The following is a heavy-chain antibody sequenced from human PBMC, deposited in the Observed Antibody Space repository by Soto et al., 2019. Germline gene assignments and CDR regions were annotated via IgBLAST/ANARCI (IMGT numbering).Heavy chain of an antibody. V-gene: IGHV3-72*01. D-gene: IGHD6-19*01. CDR2: TRNKGNSYTT. CDR3: ARDGAVPGPDCEY. CDR1: GFSFSDHY. J-gene: IGHJ4*02. Sequence: EVQLVESAGGLVQPGGSLRLSCVVSGFSFSDHYMNWVRQAPGKGLEWVGRTRNKGNSYTTEYAASVKDRFTISRDDSKNSLYLQMNSLKTEDTAVYYCARDGAVPGPDCEYWGQGTLVTVSS.